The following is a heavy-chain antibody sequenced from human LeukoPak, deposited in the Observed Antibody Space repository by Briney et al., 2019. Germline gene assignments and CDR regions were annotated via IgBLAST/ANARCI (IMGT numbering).Heavy chain of an antibody. CDR1: GFTFSSYA. V-gene: IGHV3-23*01. Sequence: GGSLRLSCAASGFTFSSYAMSWVRQAPGKGLEWVSAISGSGGSTYYADSVKGRFTISRDNSKNTLYLQMNSRRAEDTAVYYCAKPGPYRSSWYDNWFDPWGQGTLVTVSS. CDR2: ISGSGGST. J-gene: IGHJ5*02. D-gene: IGHD6-13*01. CDR3: AKPGPYRSSWYDNWFDP.